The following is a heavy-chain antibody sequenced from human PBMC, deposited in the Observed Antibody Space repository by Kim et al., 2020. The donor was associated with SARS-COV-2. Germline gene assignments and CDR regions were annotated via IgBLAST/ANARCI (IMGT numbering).Heavy chain of an antibody. CDR2: IYYSGST. Sequence: SETLSLTCTVSGGSISSYYWSWIRQPPGKGLEWIGYIYYSGSTNYNPSLKSRVTISVDTSKNQFSLKLSSVTAADTAVYYCARAHYPLTVTTWFGYWGQGTLVTVSS. CDR1: GGSISSYY. CDR3: ARAHYPLTVTTWFGY. D-gene: IGHD4-17*01. V-gene: IGHV4-59*13. J-gene: IGHJ4*02.